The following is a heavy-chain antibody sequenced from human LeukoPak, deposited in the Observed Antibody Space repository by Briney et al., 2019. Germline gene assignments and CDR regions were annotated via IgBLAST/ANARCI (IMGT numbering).Heavy chain of an antibody. V-gene: IGHV1-18*01. Sequence: ASVKVSCKASGYTFTSYGISWVRQAPGQGLEWMGWISAYNGNTNYAQKLQGRVTMTTDTSTSTAYMELRSLRSDDTAVYYCARERVPSTYQLLYGGWFDPWGQGTLVTVSS. D-gene: IGHD2-2*02. J-gene: IGHJ5*02. CDR2: ISAYNGNT. CDR1: GYTFTSYG. CDR3: ARERVPSTYQLLYGGWFDP.